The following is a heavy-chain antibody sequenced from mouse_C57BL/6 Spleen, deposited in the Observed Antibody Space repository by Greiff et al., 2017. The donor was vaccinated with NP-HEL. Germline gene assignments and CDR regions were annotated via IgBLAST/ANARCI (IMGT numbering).Heavy chain of an antibody. CDR2: INPSNGGT. D-gene: IGHD1-1*01. V-gene: IGHV1-53*01. CDR1: GYTFTSYW. CDR3: ARWTVVATRYFDV. J-gene: IGHJ1*03. Sequence: QVQLKQPGTELVKPGASVKLSCKASGYTFTSYWMHWVKQRPGQGLEWIGNINPSNGGTNYNEKFKSKATLTVDKSSSTAYMQLSSLTSEDSAVYYCARWTVVATRYFDVWGTGTTVTVSS.